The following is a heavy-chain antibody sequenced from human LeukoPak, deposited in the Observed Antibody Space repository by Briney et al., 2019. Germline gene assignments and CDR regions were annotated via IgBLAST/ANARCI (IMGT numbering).Heavy chain of an antibody. J-gene: IGHJ4*02. D-gene: IGHD3-16*02. CDR3: AKDWLAFGGVIAPDY. Sequence: GGSLRLSCAASGFTFSSYAMSWVRQAPGKGLEWVSAISGSGGSTYYADSVKGWFTISRDNSKNTLYLQMNSLRAEDTAVYYCAKDWLAFGGVIAPDYWGQGTLVTVSS. V-gene: IGHV3-23*01. CDR1: GFTFSSYA. CDR2: ISGSGGST.